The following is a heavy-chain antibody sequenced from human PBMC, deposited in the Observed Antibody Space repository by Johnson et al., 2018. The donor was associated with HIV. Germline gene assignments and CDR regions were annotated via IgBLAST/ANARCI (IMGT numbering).Heavy chain of an antibody. V-gene: IGHV3-20*01. J-gene: IGHJ3*02. CDR2: ISWNSGSI. CDR3: VRVGKYCGGDCYSGVDVFDI. D-gene: IGHD2-21*02. CDR1: GFEFSDDW. Sequence: VQLVESGGDLVQPGGSLRLSCVVSGFEFSDDWMTWVRQAPGKGLEWVSGISWNSGSIGYADSVKGRFTISRDNAKNSLYLQMNSLRAEDTALYHCVRVGKYCGGDCYSGVDVFDIWGQGTMVTVSS.